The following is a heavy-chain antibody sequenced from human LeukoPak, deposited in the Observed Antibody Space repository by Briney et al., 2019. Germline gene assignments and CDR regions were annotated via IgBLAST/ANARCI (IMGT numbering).Heavy chain of an antibody. V-gene: IGHV4-59*01. CDR3: ARRSGWAKIDY. J-gene: IGHJ4*02. Sequence: PSETLSLTCTVSGGSISSYYWSWIRQPPGKGLEWIGYIHYSGSTNYNPSLKSRVTISVDTSKNQFSLKLSSVTAADTAVYYCARRSGWAKIDYWGQGTLVTVSS. CDR2: IHYSGST. CDR1: GGSISSYY. D-gene: IGHD6-19*01.